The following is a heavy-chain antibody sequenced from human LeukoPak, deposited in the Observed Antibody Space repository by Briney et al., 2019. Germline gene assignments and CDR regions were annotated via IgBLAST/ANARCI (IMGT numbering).Heavy chain of an antibody. CDR1: GFTFSSYW. CDR3: ARDPYYDSSLTLP. D-gene: IGHD3-22*01. J-gene: IGHJ5*02. Sequence: PGGSLRLSCAASGFTFSSYWMSWVRQAPGKGLEWVANIKQDGGEKYYVDSVKGRFTISRDNAKTSLYLQMNSLRAEDTAVHYCARDPYYDSSLTLPWGQGTLVTVSS. CDR2: IKQDGGEK. V-gene: IGHV3-7*01.